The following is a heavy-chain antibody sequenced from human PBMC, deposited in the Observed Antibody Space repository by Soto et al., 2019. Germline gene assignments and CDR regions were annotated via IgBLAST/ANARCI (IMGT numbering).Heavy chain of an antibody. CDR3: AKDMYYYDSSGYSTLDY. D-gene: IGHD3-22*01. CDR2: ISYDGSNK. Sequence: GGSLRLSCAASGFTFSSYGMHWVRQAPGKGLEWVAVISYDGSNKYYADSVKGRFTISRDNSKNTLYLQMNSLRAEDTAVYYCAKDMYYYDSSGYSTLDYWGQGTLVTVSS. V-gene: IGHV3-30*18. CDR1: GFTFSSYG. J-gene: IGHJ4*02.